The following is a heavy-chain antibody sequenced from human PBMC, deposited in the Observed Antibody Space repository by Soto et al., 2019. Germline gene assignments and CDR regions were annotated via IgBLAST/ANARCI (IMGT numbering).Heavy chain of an antibody. CDR1: GFTFSRDW. D-gene: IGHD6-19*01. Sequence: EVQLVESGGGLVQPGGSLRLSCAGSGFTFSRDWMHWVRQDPGKGLVWVSRLNKDGTIANYADAVKGRFTISRDNAKNTLFLQMNSLTAEDTGLYYCARGPFGWYGFDYWGQGTVVTVSS. V-gene: IGHV3-74*01. J-gene: IGHJ4*02. CDR2: LNKDGTIA. CDR3: ARGPFGWYGFDY.